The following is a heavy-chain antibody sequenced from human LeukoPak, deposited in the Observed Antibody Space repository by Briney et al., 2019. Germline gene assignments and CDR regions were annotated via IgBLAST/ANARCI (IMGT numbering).Heavy chain of an antibody. J-gene: IGHJ4*02. Sequence: VASVKVSCKASGGTFSSYAISWVRQAPGQGLEWMGGIIPLFGKSIYAQKFQGRVTITTDESTSTAYMDLSSLRSEDTAVYYCARAAAGLDYWGQGTLVTVPS. CDR3: ARAAAGLDY. CDR1: GGTFSSYA. D-gene: IGHD6-13*01. CDR2: IIPLFGKS. V-gene: IGHV1-69*05.